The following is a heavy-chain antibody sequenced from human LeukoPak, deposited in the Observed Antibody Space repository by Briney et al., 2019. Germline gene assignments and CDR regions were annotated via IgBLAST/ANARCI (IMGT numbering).Heavy chain of an antibody. V-gene: IGHV1-2*02. CDR2: INSNSGAT. CDR1: GYTFTGYY. D-gene: IGHD4/OR15-4a*01. CDR3: ASGANVAY. Sequence: ASVKVSCKASGYTFTGYYMHWVRRAPGQGLEWMGWINSNSGATDYAQKFQGRVTMTRDTSISTAYMELSSLRSDDTAVYFCASGANVAYWGQGTLVTASS. J-gene: IGHJ4*02.